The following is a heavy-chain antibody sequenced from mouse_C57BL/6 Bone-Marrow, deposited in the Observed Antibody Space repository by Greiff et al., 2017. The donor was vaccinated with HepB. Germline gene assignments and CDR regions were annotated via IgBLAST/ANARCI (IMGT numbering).Heavy chain of an antibody. CDR3: ARWDWDDFDY. Sequence: VKLRESGPELVKPGASVKISCKASGYAFSSSWMNWVKQRPGKGLEWIGRIYPGDGDTNYNGKFKGKATLTADKSSSTAYMQLSSLTSEDSAVYFCARWDWDDFDYWGQGTTLTVSS. CDR1: GYAFSSSW. D-gene: IGHD4-1*01. CDR2: IYPGDGDT. J-gene: IGHJ2*01. V-gene: IGHV1-82*01.